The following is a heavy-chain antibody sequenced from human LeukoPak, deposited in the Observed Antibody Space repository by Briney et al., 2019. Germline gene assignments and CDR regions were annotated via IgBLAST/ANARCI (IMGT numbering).Heavy chain of an antibody. D-gene: IGHD3-16*02. CDR2: IWFDGSEQ. CDR1: GFTLSTYA. Sequence: GGSLRLSCAASGFTLSTYAIHWVRQAPGKGLEWVAVIWFDGSEQYYADSVKGRFIISRDNSKSTSNLQLNSLRAEDTAVYYCAREGDSRWGELSPWGQGTLVTVSS. CDR3: AREGDSRWGELSP. J-gene: IGHJ1*01. V-gene: IGHV3-33*01.